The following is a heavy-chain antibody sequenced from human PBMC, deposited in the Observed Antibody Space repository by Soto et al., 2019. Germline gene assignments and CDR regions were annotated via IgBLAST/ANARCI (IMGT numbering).Heavy chain of an antibody. CDR1: GGTFSSYA. Sequence: ASVKVSCKASGGTFSSYAISWVRQAPGQGLEWMGGIIPIFGTANYAQKFQGGVTITADESTSTAYMELSSLRSEDTAVYYCARDSPPPYDFWSGYSKPYNWFDPWGQGTLVTVSS. CDR3: ARDSPPPYDFWSGYSKPYNWFDP. D-gene: IGHD3-3*01. J-gene: IGHJ5*02. CDR2: IIPIFGTA. V-gene: IGHV1-69*13.